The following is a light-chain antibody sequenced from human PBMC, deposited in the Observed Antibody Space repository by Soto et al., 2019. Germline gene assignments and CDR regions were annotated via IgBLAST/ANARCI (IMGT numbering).Light chain of an antibody. CDR3: QQYNNWPIT. J-gene: IGKJ5*01. CDR1: QSVSSN. CDR2: GAS. Sequence: EIVMTQSPATLAVSPCERVTLSCRASQSVSSNLAWYQQKPGQAPRLLISGASTRATTFPARFSGSGSGTEFTLTISSLQSEDFAVYYCQQYNNWPITFGQGTRLEI. V-gene: IGKV3-15*01.